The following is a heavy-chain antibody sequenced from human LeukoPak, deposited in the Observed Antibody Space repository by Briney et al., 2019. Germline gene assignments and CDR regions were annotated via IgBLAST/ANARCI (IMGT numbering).Heavy chain of an antibody. J-gene: IGHJ4*02. V-gene: IGHV1-69*05. Sequence: SVKVSCKASGGTFSSYAISWVRQAPGQGLEWMGRIIPIFGTANYAQKFQGRVTITTDESTSTAYMELSSLRSEDTAVYYCAVYCSGGSCSPIDNYWGQGTLVTVSS. D-gene: IGHD2-15*01. CDR1: GGTFSSYA. CDR2: IIPIFGTA. CDR3: AVYCSGGSCSPIDNY.